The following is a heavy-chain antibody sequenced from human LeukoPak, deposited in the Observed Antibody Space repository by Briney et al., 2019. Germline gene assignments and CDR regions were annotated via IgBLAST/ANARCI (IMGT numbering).Heavy chain of an antibody. CDR3: ARGYTRRKDIVVVPAATHAFDI. J-gene: IGHJ3*02. D-gene: IGHD2-2*01. Sequence: KASGTLSLTCAVSGGSISSSNWWSWVRQPPGKGLEWIGEINHSGSTNYNPSLKSRVTISVDTSKDQFSLKLSSVTAADTAVYYCARGYTRRKDIVVVPAATHAFDIWGQGTMVTVSS. CDR2: INHSGST. V-gene: IGHV4-4*02. CDR1: GGSISSSNW.